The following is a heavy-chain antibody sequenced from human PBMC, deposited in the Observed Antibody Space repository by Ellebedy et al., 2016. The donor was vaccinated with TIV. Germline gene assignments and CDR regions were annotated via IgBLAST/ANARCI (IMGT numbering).Heavy chain of an antibody. J-gene: IGHJ4*02. CDR1: GFTFSSYA. Sequence: PGGSLRLSCAASGFTFSSYAMSWVRQAPGKGLEWVSAISGSGGSTYYADSVKGRFTISRDNPKNTLHLQMNSLRAEDTAVYYCATSSGGNCSSTSCYSEYWGQGTLVTVSS. D-gene: IGHD2-2*03. V-gene: IGHV3-23*01. CDR3: ATSSGGNCSSTSCYSEY. CDR2: ISGSGGST.